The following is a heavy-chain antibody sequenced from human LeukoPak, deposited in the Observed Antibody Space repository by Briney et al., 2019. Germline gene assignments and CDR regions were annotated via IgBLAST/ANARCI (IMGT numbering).Heavy chain of an antibody. CDR2: IYTSGST. CDR1: GGSISSGSYY. CDR3: ARAHVGDVVVLT. D-gene: IGHD3-16*01. J-gene: IGHJ5*02. Sequence: PSETLSLTCTVSGGSISSGSYYWSWIGQPAGKGLEWIGRIYTSGSTNYDPSLKSRVTISVDTSKNQFSLKLSSVTAADTAVYYCARAHVGDVVVLTWGQGTLVTVSS. V-gene: IGHV4-61*02.